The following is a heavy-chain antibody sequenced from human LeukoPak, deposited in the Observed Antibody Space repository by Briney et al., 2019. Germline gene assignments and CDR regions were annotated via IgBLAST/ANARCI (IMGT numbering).Heavy chain of an antibody. V-gene: IGHV4-59*12. CDR3: ARSQFKSVGGLDY. CDR1: GVSISSYY. CDR2: IYYSGST. Sequence: SETLSLTCTVSGVSISSYYWSWIRQPPGKGLEWIGYIYYSGSTNYNPSLKSRVTISVDTSKNQFSLKLSSVTAADTAVYHCARSQFKSVGGLDYWGQGTLVTVSS. D-gene: IGHD3-10*01. J-gene: IGHJ4*02.